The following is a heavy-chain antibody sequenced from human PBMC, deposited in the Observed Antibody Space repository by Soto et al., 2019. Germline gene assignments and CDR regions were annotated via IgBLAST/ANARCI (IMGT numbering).Heavy chain of an antibody. CDR2: ISGSGGTT. CDR1: EFTFTGYA. Sequence: EVQLLESGGGLEQPGGSRTLSVAPLEFTFTGYAITWVRQTPGKGLEWSSAISGSGGTTYYADPVKGRFTISRDNSKNTLYLQMNSLRAEDTAVYYCAKTAAVTDWYFDLWGRGTLVTVSS. V-gene: IGHV3-23*01. CDR3: AKTAAVTDWYFDL. J-gene: IGHJ2*01. D-gene: IGHD6-25*01.